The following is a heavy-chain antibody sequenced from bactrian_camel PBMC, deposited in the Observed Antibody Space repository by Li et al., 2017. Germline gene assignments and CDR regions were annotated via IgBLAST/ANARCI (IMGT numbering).Heavy chain of an antibody. V-gene: IGHV3S55*01. CDR3: AARSVPNCVGNYWSKWTYVN. CDR2: MSTIGVQ. J-gene: IGHJ4*01. Sequence: VQLVESGGGSVQAGGSLRLSCEVSGDIYGRRCLGWFRQSPGKEREAVARMSTIGVQLVVDSVKGRFTISNDVARNILYLQMDRLKPEDAAMYYCAARSVPNCVGNYWSKWTYVNWGQGTQVTVS. D-gene: IGHD3*01. CDR1: GDIYGRRC.